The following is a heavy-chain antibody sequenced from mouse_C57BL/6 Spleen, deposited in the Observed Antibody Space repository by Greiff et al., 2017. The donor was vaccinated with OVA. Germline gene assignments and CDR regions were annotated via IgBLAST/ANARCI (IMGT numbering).Heavy chain of an antibody. CDR1: GYTFTSYW. Sequence: VQLQQSGTVLARPGASVKMSCKTSGYTFTSYWMHWVKQRPGQGLEWIGAIYPGNSDTSYNQKFKGKAKLTAVTSASTAYMELSSLTNEDSAVYYCTGYYSNYRGFYYAMDYWGQVTSVTVSS. CDR2: IYPGNSDT. J-gene: IGHJ4*01. V-gene: IGHV1-5*01. CDR3: TGYYSNYRGFYYAMDY. D-gene: IGHD2-5*01.